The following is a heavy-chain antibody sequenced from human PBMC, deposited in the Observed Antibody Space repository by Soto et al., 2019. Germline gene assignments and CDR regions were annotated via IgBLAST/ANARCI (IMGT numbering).Heavy chain of an antibody. CDR3: ARRVSSPAAMLSAPGPYYGMDV. J-gene: IGHJ6*02. V-gene: IGHV4-39*01. Sequence: QLQLQESGPGLVKPSETLSLTCTVSGGSISSSSYYWGWIRQPPGKGLEWIGSIYYSGSTYYNPSLKSRVTISVDTSKNQCSLKLSSVTAADTAVYYCARRVSSPAAMLSAPGPYYGMDVWGQGTTVTVSS. CDR1: GGSISSSSYY. CDR2: IYYSGST. D-gene: IGHD2-2*01.